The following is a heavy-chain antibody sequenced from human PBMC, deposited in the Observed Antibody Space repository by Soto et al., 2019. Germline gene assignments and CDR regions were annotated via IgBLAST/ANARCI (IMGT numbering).Heavy chain of an antibody. CDR3: APSYGSGSSPFDY. D-gene: IGHD3-10*01. CDR1: GDTFSFYT. J-gene: IGHJ4*02. Sequence: QVQLVQSGAEVKKPGSSVKVSCKASGDTFSFYTLNWVRQAPGQGFGWVGRVNPILAMSSSAHKFQGRVSMFADKATGTAYMELRSLRSDATAVYYCAPSYGSGSSPFDYWGQRTLVTVSS. V-gene: IGHV1-69*02. CDR2: VNPILAMS.